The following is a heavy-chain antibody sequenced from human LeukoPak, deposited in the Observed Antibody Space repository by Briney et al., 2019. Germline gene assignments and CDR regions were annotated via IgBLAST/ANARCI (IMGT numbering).Heavy chain of an antibody. V-gene: IGHV3-48*04. CDR2: ITGSSGTI. CDR3: VRVHWGVFDY. Sequence: GGSLRLSCAASGFTFSSYSMDWVRQAPGKGLEWIAYITGSSGTIYYADSVKGRFTISRDNAKNSLYLQMNSLRADDTAVYYCVRVHWGVFDYRGQGTLVTVSS. J-gene: IGHJ4*02. CDR1: GFTFSSYS. D-gene: IGHD3-16*01.